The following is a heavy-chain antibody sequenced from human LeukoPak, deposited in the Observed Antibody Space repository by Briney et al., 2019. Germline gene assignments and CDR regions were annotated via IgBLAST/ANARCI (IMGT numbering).Heavy chain of an antibody. D-gene: IGHD6-19*01. J-gene: IGHJ4*02. CDR1: GFTFSNYA. CDR2: ISGSGGNT. V-gene: IGHV3-23*01. Sequence: GGSLRLSCAASGFTFSNYAMSWVRRAPGKGLEWVSAISGSGGNTYYADSVKGRFTISRDNSKNTLFLQMSSLRAEDTAVYYCAKDFGSGWYAFDSWGQGTLVTVSS. CDR3: AKDFGSGWYAFDS.